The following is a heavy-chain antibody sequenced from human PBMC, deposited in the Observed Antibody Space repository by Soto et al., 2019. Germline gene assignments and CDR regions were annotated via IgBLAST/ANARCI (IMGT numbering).Heavy chain of an antibody. Sequence: PSETLSLTCTVSGGSISSGDYYWSWIRQPPGKGLEWIGYIYYSGSTYYNPSLKSRVTISVDTSKNQFSPKLSSVTAADTAVYYCARAKTYYYDSSGSTGAFDIWGQGTMVTVSS. D-gene: IGHD3-22*01. CDR1: GGSISSGDYY. CDR2: IYYSGST. CDR3: ARAKTYYYDSSGSTGAFDI. V-gene: IGHV4-30-4*01. J-gene: IGHJ3*02.